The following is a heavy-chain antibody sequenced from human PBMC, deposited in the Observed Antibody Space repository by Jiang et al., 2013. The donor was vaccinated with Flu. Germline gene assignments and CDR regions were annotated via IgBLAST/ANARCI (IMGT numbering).Heavy chain of an antibody. V-gene: IGHV4-39*01. J-gene: IGHJ4*02. CDR2: LLYGST. CDR3: ARLYPFGELLFPYYFDY. Sequence: SLTCTVSGGSISSSSYYWGWDPPAPREGGWSGLEYLLYGSTYYNPSLKSRVTISVDTSKNQFSLKLSSVTAADTAVYYCARLYPFGELLFPYYFDYWGQGTLVTVSS. D-gene: IGHD3-10*01. CDR1: GGSISSSSYY.